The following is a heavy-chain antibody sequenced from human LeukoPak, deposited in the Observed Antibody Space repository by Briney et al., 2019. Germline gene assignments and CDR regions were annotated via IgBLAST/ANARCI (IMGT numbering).Heavy chain of an antibody. J-gene: IGHJ6*02. CDR1: GITFSDTW. CDR2: IWYDGSNK. CDR3: ARDRSSSSYYYYYYGMDV. Sequence: GGSLRLSCAASGITFSDTWMSWVRQAPGKGLEWVAVIWYDGSNKYYADSVKGRFTISRDNSKNTLYLQMNSLRAEDTAVYYCARDRSSSSYYYYYYGMDVWGQGTTVTVSS. D-gene: IGHD6-6*01. V-gene: IGHV3-33*08.